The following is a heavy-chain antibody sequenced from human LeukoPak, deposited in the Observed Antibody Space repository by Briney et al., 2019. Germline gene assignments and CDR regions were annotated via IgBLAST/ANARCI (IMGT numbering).Heavy chain of an antibody. CDR2: ISSSGTNK. V-gene: IGHV3-48*03. D-gene: IGHD3-10*01. Sequence: GGSLRLSCAAYGFTFSNYEMNWVRQAPGKGLEWVSYISSSGTNKNYADSVKGRFTISRDNAKNSLYLQMNRLRAEDTAVYYCARDVVLYGSGSYSGYGGQGPLFPVS. CDR1: GFTFSNYE. CDR3: ARDVVLYGSGSYSGY. J-gene: IGHJ4*02.